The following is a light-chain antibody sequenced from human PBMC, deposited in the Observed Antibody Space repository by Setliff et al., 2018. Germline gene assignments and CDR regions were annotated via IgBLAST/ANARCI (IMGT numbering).Light chain of an antibody. CDR3: CSYAGRYTLVI. CDR2: DVT. J-gene: IGLJ2*01. V-gene: IGLV2-11*01. Sequence: QSALTQPRSVSGSPGQSVTISCTGTNSDVGGYNYVSWYQQHPGKAPKLMIYDVTKRPSGVPDRFSGSKSGNTASLTISGLQAEDEADYYCCSYAGRYTLVIFGGGTKVTVL. CDR1: NSDVGGYNY.